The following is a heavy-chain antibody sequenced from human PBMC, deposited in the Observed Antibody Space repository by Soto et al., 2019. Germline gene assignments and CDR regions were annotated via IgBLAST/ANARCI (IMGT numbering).Heavy chain of an antibody. V-gene: IGHV4-59*01. J-gene: IGHJ6*02. CDR1: GGSISSYY. CDR2: IYYSGST. D-gene: IGHD3-9*01. Sequence: PSETLSLTCTVSGGSISSYYWGWIRQPPGKGLEWIGYIYYSGSTNYNPSLKSRVTISVDTSKNQFSLKLSSVTAADTAVYYCARVGYFDWLSPYYYGMDVWGQGTTVTVSS. CDR3: ARVGYFDWLSPYYYGMDV.